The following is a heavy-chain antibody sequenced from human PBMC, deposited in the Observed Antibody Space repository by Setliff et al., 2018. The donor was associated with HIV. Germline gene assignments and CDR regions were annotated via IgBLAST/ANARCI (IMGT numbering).Heavy chain of an antibody. CDR2: TSTSGSTI. Sequence: LSLSCAASGFSFSDYYMSWVRQAPGKGLEWIASTSTSGSTIHYADSVKGRFSISRDNAKNSVYLQMNSLRSDDTAVYYCARDEYIVVVPAPLPIDFWGQGTLVTVSS. CDR1: GFSFSDYY. CDR3: ARDEYIVVVPAPLPIDF. D-gene: IGHD2-2*01. V-gene: IGHV3-11*01. J-gene: IGHJ4*02.